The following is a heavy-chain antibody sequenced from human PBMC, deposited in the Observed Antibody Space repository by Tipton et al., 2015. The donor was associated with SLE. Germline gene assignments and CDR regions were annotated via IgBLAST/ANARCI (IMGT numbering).Heavy chain of an antibody. CDR2: INYSGST. CDR3: ARDQGLTGGWYGGYYFDY. CDR1: GGSISSHY. D-gene: IGHD6-19*01. Sequence: LRLSCTVSGGSISSHYWSWTRQPPGKGLEWIGEINYSGSTYYNPSLKSRVTISVDTSKNQFSLKLSSVTAADTAVYYCARDQGLTGGWYGGYYFDYWGQGTLVTVSS. V-gene: IGHV4-59*11. J-gene: IGHJ4*02.